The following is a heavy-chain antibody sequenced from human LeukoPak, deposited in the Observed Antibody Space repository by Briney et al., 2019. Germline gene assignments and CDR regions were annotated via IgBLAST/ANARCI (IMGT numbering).Heavy chain of an antibody. V-gene: IGHV1-8*01. D-gene: IGHD4-11*01. CDR1: GYTFTSYD. Sequence: GSVKVSCKASGYTFTSYDINWVRQATGQGLEWMGWMNPNSGNTGYAQKFQGRVTMTRNTSISTAYMELSSLRSEDTAVYYCARPTNYSNRLGYYYMDVWGKGTTVAVSS. CDR3: ARPTNYSNRLGYYYMDV. J-gene: IGHJ6*03. CDR2: MNPNSGNT.